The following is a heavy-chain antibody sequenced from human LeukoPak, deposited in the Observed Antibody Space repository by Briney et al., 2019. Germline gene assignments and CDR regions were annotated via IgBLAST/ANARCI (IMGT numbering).Heavy chain of an antibody. J-gene: IGHJ3*02. Sequence: SETLSLTCTVSGGSISTYYWSWIRQPPGKGLEWIGYIYYSGNTNFNPALKSRVTMSVDTSKNQFSLKLSSVTAADTAVYYCAGLSGYRDAFDIWGQGTMVTVSS. D-gene: IGHD3-22*01. V-gene: IGHV4-59*12. CDR1: GGSISTYY. CDR3: AGLSGYRDAFDI. CDR2: IYYSGNT.